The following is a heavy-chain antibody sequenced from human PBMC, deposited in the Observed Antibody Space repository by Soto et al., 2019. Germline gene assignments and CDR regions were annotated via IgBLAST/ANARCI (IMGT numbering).Heavy chain of an antibody. Sequence: QVQLVESGGGVVQPGRSLSPSCAASEFPFSSYGLNWFPQAPGKGLEWVAVISYDGSNKYYADSVKGRFTISRDNSKNTLYLKMNSRRAEDTAVYYCAKIDYGDEQSPFDYWGQGTLVTVSS. D-gene: IGHD4-17*01. V-gene: IGHV3-30*18. CDR3: AKIDYGDEQSPFDY. J-gene: IGHJ4*02. CDR1: EFPFSSYG. CDR2: ISYDGSNK.